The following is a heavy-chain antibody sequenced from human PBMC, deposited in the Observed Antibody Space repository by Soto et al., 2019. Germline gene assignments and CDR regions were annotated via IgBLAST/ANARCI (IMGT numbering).Heavy chain of an antibody. V-gene: IGHV4-61*01. CDR1: GGSVSSASYY. CDR3: ARAGYYRSGGYHTVDY. J-gene: IGHJ4*02. Sequence: SETLSLTCTVSGGSVSSASYYWNWIRQPPGKGLEWIGYIYYSGSTNYNPSLKSRVTLSVDTSKNQFSLKLSSVTAADTAVYFCARAGYYRSGGYHTVDYWGLGTLVTVSS. D-gene: IGHD3-10*01. CDR2: IYYSGST.